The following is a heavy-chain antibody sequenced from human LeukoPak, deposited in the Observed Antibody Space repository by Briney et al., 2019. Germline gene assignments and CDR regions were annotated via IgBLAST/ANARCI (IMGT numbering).Heavy chain of an antibody. V-gene: IGHV1-24*01. CDR1: GYTLTELS. D-gene: IGHD3-22*01. CDR2: FDPEDGET. CDR3: AATGSPYYYDSSGGDY. Sequence: GASVKVSCEVSGYTLTELSMHWVRQAPGRGLEWMGGFDPEDGETIYAQKFQGRVTMTEDTSTDTAYMELSSLRSEDTAVYYCAATGSPYYYDSSGGDYWGQGTLVTVSS. J-gene: IGHJ4*02.